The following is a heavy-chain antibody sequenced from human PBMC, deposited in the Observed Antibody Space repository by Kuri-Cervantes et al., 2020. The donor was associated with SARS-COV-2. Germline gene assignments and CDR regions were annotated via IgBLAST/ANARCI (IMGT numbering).Heavy chain of an antibody. CDR2: INPSGGST. CDR3: AREAAMATGDYYYYMDV. Sequence: ASVKVSCKASGYTFTSYYMHWVRQAPGQGLEWMGIINPSGGSTSYAQKFQGRVTMTRDTSTSTVYMELSRLRSDDTAVYYCAREAAMATGDYYYYMDVWGKGTTVTVSS. CDR1: GYTFTSYY. D-gene: IGHD5-18*01. J-gene: IGHJ6*03. V-gene: IGHV1-46*01.